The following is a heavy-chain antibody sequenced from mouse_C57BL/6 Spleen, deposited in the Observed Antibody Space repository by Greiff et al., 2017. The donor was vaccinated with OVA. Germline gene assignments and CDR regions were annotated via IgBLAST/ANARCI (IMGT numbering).Heavy chain of an antibody. J-gene: IGHJ2*01. CDR3: ARGGKLYSFDY. CDR1: GYTFTSYW. D-gene: IGHD4-1*01. CDR2: IDPSDSYT. Sequence: QVQLKQPGAELVMPGASVKLSCKASGYTFTSYWMHWVKQRPGQGLEWIGEIDPSDSYTKYNQKFKGKSTLTVDKSSSTAYMQLSSLTSEDSAVYYCARGGKLYSFDYWGQGTTLTVSS. V-gene: IGHV1-69*01.